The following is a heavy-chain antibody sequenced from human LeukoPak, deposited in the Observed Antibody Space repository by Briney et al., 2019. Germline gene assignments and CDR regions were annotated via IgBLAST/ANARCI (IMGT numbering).Heavy chain of an antibody. CDR3: ARDLLGGGLDY. J-gene: IGHJ4*02. CDR2: VSYDGSIE. V-gene: IGHV3-30-3*01. Sequence: GGSLRLSCAASGFTFSTYAMYWVRQAPGKGLEWVAIVSYDGSIEYYADSVKGRFTISRDNSKNTLYLQMNSLRAEDTAVYYCARDLLGGGLDYWGQGTLVTVSS. CDR1: GFTFSTYA. D-gene: IGHD3-16*01.